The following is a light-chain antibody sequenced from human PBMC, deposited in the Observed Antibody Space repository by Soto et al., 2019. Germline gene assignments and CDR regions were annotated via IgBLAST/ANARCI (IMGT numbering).Light chain of an antibody. CDR3: QQYGSSPL. CDR1: QSVSSSY. V-gene: IGKV3-20*01. J-gene: IGKJ1*01. Sequence: MLKQSPGTLSLSTGERATLPCRASQSVSSSYLAWYQQKPGQAPRLLIYGASSRATGIPDRFSGSGSGTDFTLTISRLEPEDFAVYYCQQYGSSPLFGQGTKVDIK. CDR2: GAS.